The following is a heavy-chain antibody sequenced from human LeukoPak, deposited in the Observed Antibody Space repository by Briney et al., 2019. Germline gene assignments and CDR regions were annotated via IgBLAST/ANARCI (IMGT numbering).Heavy chain of an antibody. CDR3: ARGAAAAPGTYYYYMDV. V-gene: IGHV1-18*01. Sequence: ASVKVSCKASGYTFTSYGISWVRQAPGQGLEWMGWISAYNGNTNYAQRLQGRVTMTTDTSTSTAYMELRSLRSDDTAVYYCARGAAAAPGTYYYYMDVWGKGTAVTVSS. J-gene: IGHJ6*03. CDR2: ISAYNGNT. CDR1: GYTFTSYG. D-gene: IGHD6-13*01.